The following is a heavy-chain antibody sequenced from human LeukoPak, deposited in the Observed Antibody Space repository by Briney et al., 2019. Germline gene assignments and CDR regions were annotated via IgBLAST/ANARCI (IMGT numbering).Heavy chain of an antibody. Sequence: GGSLRLSCAASGFTVSSNYMSWVRQAPGKGLEWVSVIYSGGSTYYADSVRGRFTISRDNSKNTLYLQMNSLRAEDTAVYYCARDRGYYYGSGSYEDYWGQGTLVTVYS. V-gene: IGHV3-66*01. D-gene: IGHD3-10*01. CDR1: GFTVSSNY. CDR3: ARDRGYYYGSGSYEDY. J-gene: IGHJ4*02. CDR2: IYSGGST.